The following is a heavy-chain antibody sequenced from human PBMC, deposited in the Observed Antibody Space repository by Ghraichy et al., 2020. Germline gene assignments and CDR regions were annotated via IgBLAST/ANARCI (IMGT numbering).Heavy chain of an antibody. J-gene: IGHJ4*02. Sequence: GGSLRLSCAASGFTFSRFWMTWVRLAPGKGLEWVGDIKRDGSGKYYVDSVKGRFTISRDNAKNSLYLQMNSLRAEDTAIYYCARESDGDFDYWGQGTLVTVSS. V-gene: IGHV3-7*03. D-gene: IGHD4-17*01. CDR1: GFTFSRFW. CDR2: IKRDGSGK. CDR3: ARESDGDFDY.